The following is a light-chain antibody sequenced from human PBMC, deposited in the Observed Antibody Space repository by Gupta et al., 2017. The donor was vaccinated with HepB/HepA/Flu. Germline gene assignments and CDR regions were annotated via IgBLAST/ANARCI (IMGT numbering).Light chain of an antibody. CDR1: SGSVATSYY. CDR3: ALYMGSGIGM. V-gene: IGLV8-61*01. J-gene: IGLJ7*01. Sequence: QTVVTQEPSFSVSPGGTVTLTCGLSSGSVATSYYPSWYQQTPGQAPRTLISSTNTRSSVVPDRFSGSILGTNSVPTITVGQADDESDYYCALYMGSGIGMFGGGTQLTVL. CDR2: STN.